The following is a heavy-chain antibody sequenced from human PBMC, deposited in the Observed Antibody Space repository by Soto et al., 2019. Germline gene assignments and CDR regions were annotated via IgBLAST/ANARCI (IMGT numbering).Heavy chain of an antibody. Sequence: SETLSLTCTVSGGFISSGDYYWSWNRQSPGKGLEWIGYISYSGSTYYNPSLKSRVTISVDTSKNQFSLKVNSVTAADTAVYFCAREWITYNWLDPWGQGTLVTVSS. D-gene: IGHD5-12*01. CDR3: AREWITYNWLDP. CDR1: GGFISSGDYY. J-gene: IGHJ5*02. CDR2: ISYSGST. V-gene: IGHV4-30-4*01.